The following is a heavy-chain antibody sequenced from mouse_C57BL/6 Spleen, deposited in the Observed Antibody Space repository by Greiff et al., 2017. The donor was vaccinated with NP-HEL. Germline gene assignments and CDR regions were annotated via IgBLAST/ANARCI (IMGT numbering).Heavy chain of an antibody. D-gene: IGHD1-1*01. Sequence: EVQLQESGGGLVKPGGSLKLSCAASGFTFSDYGMHWVRQAPEKGLEWVAYISSGSSTIYYADTVKGRFTISRDNAKNTLFLQMTSLRSEDTAMYYGARRNYGSSSAWFAYWGQGTLVTVSA. CDR2: ISSGSSTI. CDR1: GFTFSDYG. CDR3: ARRNYGSSSAWFAY. J-gene: IGHJ3*01. V-gene: IGHV5-17*01.